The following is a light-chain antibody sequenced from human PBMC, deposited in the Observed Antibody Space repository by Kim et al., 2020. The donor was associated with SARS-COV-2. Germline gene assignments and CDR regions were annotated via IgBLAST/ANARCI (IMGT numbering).Light chain of an antibody. CDR1: GLRVYY. Sequence: ALGKTCRMRCQGGGLRVYYASWVRQTAGQAPILVIYGDKNRPSGIPDRFSGSGSGNTASLTITGAQAEDEADYYCNSRDSSGNHVLFGGGTQLTVL. J-gene: IGLJ3*02. CDR2: GDK. V-gene: IGLV3-19*01. CDR3: NSRDSSGNHVL.